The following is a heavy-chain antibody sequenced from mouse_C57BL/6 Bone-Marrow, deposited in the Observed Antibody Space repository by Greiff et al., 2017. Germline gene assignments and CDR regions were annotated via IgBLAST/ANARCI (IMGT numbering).Heavy chain of an antibody. D-gene: IGHD2-5*01. V-gene: IGHV2-5*01. J-gene: IGHJ4*01. Sequence: VQLQQSGPGLVQPSQSLSITCTVSGFSLTSYGVHWVRQSPGKGLEWLGVIWRGGSTDYNAAFMSRLGITKDNSKSQVFFKMNSLQADDTAIYYCAKASNYAGASMDYWGQGTSVTVSS. CDR2: IWRGGST. CDR3: AKASNYAGASMDY. CDR1: GFSLTSYG.